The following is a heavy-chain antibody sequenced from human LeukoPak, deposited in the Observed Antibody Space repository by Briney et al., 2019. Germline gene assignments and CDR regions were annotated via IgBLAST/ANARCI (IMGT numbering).Heavy chain of an antibody. J-gene: IGHJ4*02. D-gene: IGHD3-22*01. Sequence: GGSLRLSCAASGFTFSRYWMHWVRQGPGKGLVWVSRINSDGSSTSYADSVKGRFTISRDNAKSTLYLQMNSLRAEDTAVYYCAKDLDRFTMIVVVNLDYWGQGTLVTVSS. CDR2: INSDGSST. CDR3: AKDLDRFTMIVVVNLDY. CDR1: GFTFSRYW. V-gene: IGHV3-74*01.